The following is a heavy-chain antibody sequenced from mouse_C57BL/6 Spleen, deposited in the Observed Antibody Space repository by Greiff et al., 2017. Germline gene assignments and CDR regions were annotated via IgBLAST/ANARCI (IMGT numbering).Heavy chain of an antibody. CDR2: FYPGSGSI. CDR1: GYTFTEYT. D-gene: IGHD2-4*01. Sequence: LQESGAELVKPGASVKLSCKASGYTFTEYTIHWVKQRSGQGLEWIGWFYPGSGSIKYNEKFKDKATLAADKSSSTAYMELSRLTSEDSAVYFCARHDYDYDYFDYWGQGTTLTVSS. J-gene: IGHJ2*01. V-gene: IGHV1-62-2*01. CDR3: ARHDYDYDYFDY.